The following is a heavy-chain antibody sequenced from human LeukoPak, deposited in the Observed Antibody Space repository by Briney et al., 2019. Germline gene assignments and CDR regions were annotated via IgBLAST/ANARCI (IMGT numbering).Heavy chain of an antibody. CDR2: INPNSGGT. J-gene: IGHJ4*02. V-gene: IGHV1-2*02. CDR1: GYTFTSYA. D-gene: IGHD6-13*01. Sequence: GASVKVSCKASGYTFTSYAMHWVRQAPGQRLEWMGWINPNSGGTNYAQKFEGRVTMTRDTSISTAYMELSRLRSDDTAVYYCARVGSVAAAGTGGVYWGQGTLVTVSS. CDR3: ARVGSVAAAGTGGVY.